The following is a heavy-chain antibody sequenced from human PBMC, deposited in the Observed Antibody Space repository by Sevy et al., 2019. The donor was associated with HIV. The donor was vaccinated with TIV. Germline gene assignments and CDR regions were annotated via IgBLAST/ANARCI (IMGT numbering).Heavy chain of an antibody. CDR1: GFTFSNYA. Sequence: GGSLRLSCAAAGFTFSNYAMHWVRQAPGKGLEWVVIIWSDGAYQYHGDSVKGRFTISRDNSKNTLYLQMNNVRVEDTAVYYCARGGYYYDNAAYYAFDSWGQGTLVTVSS. J-gene: IGHJ4*02. D-gene: IGHD3-22*01. V-gene: IGHV3-33*01. CDR2: IWSDGAYQ. CDR3: ARGGYYYDNAAYYAFDS.